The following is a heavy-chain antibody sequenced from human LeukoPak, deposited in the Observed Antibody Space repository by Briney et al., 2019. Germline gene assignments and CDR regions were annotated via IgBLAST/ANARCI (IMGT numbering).Heavy chain of an antibody. Sequence: GGSLRLSCAASGFTFSIYAMSWVRQAPGKGLEWVSAITGGGGSTYYADSVKGRFTISRDNSKNTLYLQMNSLRAEDTAIYYCAKDLGGDYDNWFDPWGQGTLVTVSS. J-gene: IGHJ5*02. V-gene: IGHV3-23*01. D-gene: IGHD4-17*01. CDR2: ITGGGGST. CDR3: AKDLGGDYDNWFDP. CDR1: GFTFSIYA.